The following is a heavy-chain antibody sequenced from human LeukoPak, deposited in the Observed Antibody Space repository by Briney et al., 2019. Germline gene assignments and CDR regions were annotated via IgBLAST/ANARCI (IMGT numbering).Heavy chain of an antibody. V-gene: IGHV4-34*01. CDR2: INDSGST. J-gene: IGHJ4*02. CDR3: ARGLSSGWYNDYFDY. CDR1: GGSFSGYY. D-gene: IGHD6-19*01. Sequence: SETLSLTCAVYGGSFSGYYWSWLRQPPGKGLEWIGEINDSGSTDYNPSLKSRVTISVDTSKNQFSLKLSSVTAADTAVYYCARGLSSGWYNDYFDYWGQGTLVTVSS.